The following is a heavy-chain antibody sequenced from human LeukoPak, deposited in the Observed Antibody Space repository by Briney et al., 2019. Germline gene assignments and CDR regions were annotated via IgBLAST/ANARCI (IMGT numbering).Heavy chain of an antibody. CDR2: ISGSGGST. Sequence: GGSLRLSRAASGFTFSSYAMSWVRQAPGKGLEWVSAISGSGGSTYYADSVKGRFTISRGNSKNTLYLQMNSLRAEDTAVYYCAKDWAVVVVAARYFDYWGQGTLVTVSS. CDR1: GFTFSSYA. D-gene: IGHD2-15*01. J-gene: IGHJ4*02. CDR3: AKDWAVVVVAARYFDY. V-gene: IGHV3-23*01.